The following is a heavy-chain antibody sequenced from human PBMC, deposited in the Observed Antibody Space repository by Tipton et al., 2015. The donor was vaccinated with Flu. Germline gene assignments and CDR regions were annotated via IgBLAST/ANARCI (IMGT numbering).Heavy chain of an antibody. Sequence: TLSLTCTVSGGSLSGFYWTWIRQSAGKGLEWIGRVYSSGTTNFNPSLKSRLTMSLDASKNQFSLTLNSVTAADTAVYYCARGSGSGTFVIFDFWGQGTLVTVSS. CDR2: VYSSGTT. J-gene: IGHJ5*01. CDR1: GGSLSGFY. CDR3: ARGSGSGTFVIFDF. V-gene: IGHV4-4*07. D-gene: IGHD3-10*01.